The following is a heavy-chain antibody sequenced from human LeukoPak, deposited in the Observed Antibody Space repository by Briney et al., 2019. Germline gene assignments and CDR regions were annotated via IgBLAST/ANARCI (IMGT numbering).Heavy chain of an antibody. D-gene: IGHD3-10*01. V-gene: IGHV3-23*01. CDR3: AKDRPNFYETSGSYYKIKGDL. CDR1: GFTFNTHA. J-gene: IGHJ4*02. CDR2: ITSSSRTP. Sequence: PGGSLRLSYEASGFTFNTHAMSWVRQAPGKGLEWVASITSSSRTPYYTDSVKGRFTISRDNSKNTLYLQMNSLRGEDTAVYYCAKDRPNFYETSGSYYKIKGDLWGPGSLVTVSS.